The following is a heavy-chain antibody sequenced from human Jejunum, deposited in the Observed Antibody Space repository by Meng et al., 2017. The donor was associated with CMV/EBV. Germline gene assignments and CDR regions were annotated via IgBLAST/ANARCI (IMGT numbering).Heavy chain of an antibody. V-gene: IGHV3-23*01. CDR3: AREGTGNFDY. CDR1: GFSFSNFA. D-gene: IGHD3-10*01. Sequence: DVQLLESGGDFRQLGGSLTLSCAAFGFSFSNFAMNWVRQAPGKGLEFVARISDGGHMTEYLDYVKGRFTISRDNFKNTVSLEMNSLRVEDTALYHCAREGTGNFDYWGQGTLVTVSA. J-gene: IGHJ4*02. CDR2: ISDGGHMT.